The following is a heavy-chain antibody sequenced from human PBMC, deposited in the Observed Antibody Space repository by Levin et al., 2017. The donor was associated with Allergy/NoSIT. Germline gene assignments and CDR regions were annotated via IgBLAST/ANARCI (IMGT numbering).Heavy chain of an antibody. CDR2: IKSKTDGGTT. J-gene: IGHJ4*02. V-gene: IGHV3-15*01. D-gene: IGHD3-22*01. CDR3: TTGGPHYFDSSGKDY. CDR1: GFTFSNAW. Sequence: TGGSLRLSCAASGFTFSNAWMNWVRQAPGKGLEWVARIKSKTDGGTTDYAAPVKGRFTISRDDSKNTLYLQMSSLKTEDTAVYFCTTGGPHYFDSSGKDYWGQGTLVTVSS.